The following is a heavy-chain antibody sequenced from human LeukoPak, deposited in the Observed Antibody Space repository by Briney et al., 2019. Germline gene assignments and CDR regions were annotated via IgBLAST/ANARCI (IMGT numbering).Heavy chain of an antibody. CDR2: IETGGAST. V-gene: IGHV3-23*05. CDR3: AKVRANRFASFDY. CDR1: GFTFSSYG. J-gene: IGHJ4*02. Sequence: GGSLRLSCAASGFTFSSYGMSWVRQAPGKGLEWVSAIETGGASTYYADSVKGRFTISRDNSKITLYLQMNSLRAEDTAVYYCAKVRANRFASFDYWGQGTLVTVSS. D-gene: IGHD1/OR15-1a*01.